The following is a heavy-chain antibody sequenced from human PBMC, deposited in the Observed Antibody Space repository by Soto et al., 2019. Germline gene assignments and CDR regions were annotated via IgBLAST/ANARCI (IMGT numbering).Heavy chain of an antibody. CDR1: GGTFSSYT. V-gene: IGHV1-69*02. CDR3: ARVSYYYYGMDV. Sequence: ASVKVSCKASGGTFSSYTISWVRQAPGQGLEWMGRIIPNNGIANYAQKLQGRVTMTTDKSTSTAYMELRSLRSDDTAVYYCARVSYYYYGMDVWGQGTTVTVSS. J-gene: IGHJ6*02. CDR2: IIPNNGIA.